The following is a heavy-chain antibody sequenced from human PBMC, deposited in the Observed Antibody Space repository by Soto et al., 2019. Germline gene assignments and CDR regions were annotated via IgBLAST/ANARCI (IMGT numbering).Heavy chain of an antibody. Sequence: QVQLQESGPGLVKPSQTLSLTCTVSGGSISSGGYYWSWIRQHPGKGLEWIGYTYYSGSTYYNPSLKSRVTISVDTAKNQFSLKLSSVTAADTAVYYCARDPHYYQAFDIWGQGTMVTVSS. V-gene: IGHV4-31*03. CDR2: TYYSGST. J-gene: IGHJ3*02. CDR1: GGSISSGGYY. CDR3: ARDPHYYQAFDI. D-gene: IGHD2-2*01.